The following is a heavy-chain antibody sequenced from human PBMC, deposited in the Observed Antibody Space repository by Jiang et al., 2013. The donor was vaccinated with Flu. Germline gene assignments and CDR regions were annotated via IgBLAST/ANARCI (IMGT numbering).Heavy chain of an antibody. CDR3: APDLSVY. J-gene: IGHJ4*02. V-gene: IGHV3-23*01. CDR2: ISGSGVST. Sequence: WVSAISGSGVSTYYADSVKGRFTISRDNSKNTLYLQMNSLRPEDTAVYYCAPDLSVYWGQGTLVTVSS.